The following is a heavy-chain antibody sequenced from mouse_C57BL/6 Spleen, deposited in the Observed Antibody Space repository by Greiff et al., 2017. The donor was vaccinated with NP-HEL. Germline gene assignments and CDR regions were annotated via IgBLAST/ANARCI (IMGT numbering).Heavy chain of an antibody. J-gene: IGHJ1*03. Sequence: EVMLVESGGGLVKPGGSLKLSCAASGFTFSDYGMHWVRQAPEKGLEWVAYISSGSSTIYYADTVKGRFTISRDNAKNTLFLQMTSLRSEDTAMYYCAREDWDEGYFDVWGTGTTVTVSS. CDR2: ISSGSSTI. V-gene: IGHV5-17*01. CDR1: GFTFSDYG. CDR3: AREDWDEGYFDV. D-gene: IGHD4-1*01.